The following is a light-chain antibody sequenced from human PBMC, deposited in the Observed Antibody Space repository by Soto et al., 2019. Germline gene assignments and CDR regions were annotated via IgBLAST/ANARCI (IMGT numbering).Light chain of an antibody. CDR1: SSDIRAYNF. CDR3: TSWTTSTTMI. Sequence: QSVLTQPASVSGSPGQSITISCTGTSSDIRAYNFVSWYQQHPGKAPKPMLYDVNIRPSGVSNRFSGSKSGNTASLTISGLQAEDEADYYCTSWTTSTTMIFGGGTKLTVL. J-gene: IGLJ2*01. CDR2: DVN. V-gene: IGLV2-14*03.